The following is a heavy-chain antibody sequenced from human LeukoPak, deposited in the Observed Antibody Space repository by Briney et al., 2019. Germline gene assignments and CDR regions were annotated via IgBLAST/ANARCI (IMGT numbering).Heavy chain of an antibody. CDR3: ARGRITMIGGDAFDI. CDR1: GYTFTGYY. J-gene: IGHJ3*02. Sequence: ASVKVSCKASGYTFTGYYMHWVRQAPGQGLEWMGWMNPNSGNTGYAQKFQGRVTMTRNTSISTAYIELSSLRSEDTAVYYCARGRITMIGGDAFDIWGQGTMVTVSS. V-gene: IGHV1-8*02. D-gene: IGHD3-22*01. CDR2: MNPNSGNT.